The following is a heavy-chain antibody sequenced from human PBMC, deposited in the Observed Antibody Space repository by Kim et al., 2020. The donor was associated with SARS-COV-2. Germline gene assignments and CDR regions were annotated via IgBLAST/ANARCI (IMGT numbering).Heavy chain of an antibody. J-gene: IGHJ4*02. CDR3: VRRPYGDYYLDY. D-gene: IGHD4-17*01. Sequence: SETLSLTCTVSGGSISSSNFYWGWIRQPPGKGLEWIGSIYYSGNTYYSPSLKSRVTMSVDTSKRQFFLRLSSVTAADTAVYYCVRRPYGDYYLDYWGQGTLVTVSS. CDR1: GGSISSSNFY. CDR2: IYYSGNT. V-gene: IGHV4-39*01.